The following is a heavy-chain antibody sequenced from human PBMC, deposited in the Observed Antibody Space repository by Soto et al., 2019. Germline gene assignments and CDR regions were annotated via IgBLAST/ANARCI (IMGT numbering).Heavy chain of an antibody. Sequence: SETLSLTCAVSGGSISSDDYSWTWIRQPPGKALEWLGYISDSGDTYYNPSLKSRATISADRPKNQFSLNLSSVPAADTAVYYCARGSTDHFDSTGYNGYFDYWGQGTPVTVSS. CDR3: ARGSTDHFDSTGYNGYFDY. CDR1: GGSISSDDYS. CDR2: ISDSGDT. V-gene: IGHV4-30-2*01. D-gene: IGHD3-22*01. J-gene: IGHJ4*02.